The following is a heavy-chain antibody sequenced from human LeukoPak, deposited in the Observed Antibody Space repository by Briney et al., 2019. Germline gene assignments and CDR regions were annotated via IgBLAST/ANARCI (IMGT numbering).Heavy chain of an antibody. Sequence: GGPLRLSCAASGFTFSSHAMHWVRQAPGKGLEWVAFISYDGSITSHADSVKGRFTISRENAKNSLYLQMNSLRAGDTAVYYCARTRGYGDYGAFDIWGQGTMVTVSS. J-gene: IGHJ3*02. D-gene: IGHD4-17*01. CDR3: ARTRGYGDYGAFDI. CDR2: ISYDGSIT. CDR1: GFTFSSHA. V-gene: IGHV3-30*14.